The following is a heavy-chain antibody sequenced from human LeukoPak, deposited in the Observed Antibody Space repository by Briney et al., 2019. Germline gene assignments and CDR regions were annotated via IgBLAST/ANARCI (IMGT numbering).Heavy chain of an antibody. CDR2: IYPPGKA. CDR3: AGKYYYDSSGYFYVDY. J-gene: IGHJ4*02. D-gene: IGHD3-22*01. Sequence: SETLSLTCAVSGYSINGGYYWGWIRQTPEKGLEWIASIYPPGKAYSNPSLKSRVTISTDTSKNQFSLKLSSVTAADTAVYYCAGKYYYDSSGYFYVDYWGQGTLVTVSS. CDR1: GYSINGGYY. V-gene: IGHV4-38-2*01.